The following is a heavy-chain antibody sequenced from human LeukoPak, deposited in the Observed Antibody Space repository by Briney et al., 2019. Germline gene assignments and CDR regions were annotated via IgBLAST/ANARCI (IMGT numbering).Heavy chain of an antibody. J-gene: IGHJ4*02. V-gene: IGHV3-11*01. CDR2: ISGDGRRT. Sequence: GGSLRLSCAASGLTFGHQYMTWIRQTPGKGLEWVSFISGDGRRTFYPDSVKGRFTISMDNTKNSLYLQVNSLRAEDTAMYYCARGGSYSSGWYFDYWGQGTLVTVSS. CDR1: GLTFGHQY. D-gene: IGHD6-19*01. CDR3: ARGGSYSSGWYFDY.